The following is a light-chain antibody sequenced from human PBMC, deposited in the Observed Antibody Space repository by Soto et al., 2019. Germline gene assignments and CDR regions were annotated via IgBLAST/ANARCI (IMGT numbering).Light chain of an antibody. CDR2: GAS. CDR3: QQYGSSPT. V-gene: IGKV3-20*01. Sequence: IELTHSPGTLSFSQRETATLPSRARQSVSSSYLAWYQQKPGQAPRLLIYGASSRATGIPDRFSGSGSGTDFTPTISRLEREDFAVDYCQQYGSSPTFGQGTKVDIK. CDR1: QSVSSSY. J-gene: IGKJ1*01.